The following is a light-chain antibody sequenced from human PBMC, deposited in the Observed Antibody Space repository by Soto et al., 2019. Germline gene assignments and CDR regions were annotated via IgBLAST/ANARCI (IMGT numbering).Light chain of an antibody. J-gene: IGKJ1*01. CDR3: QQYKSYWT. V-gene: IGKV1-5*03. Sequence: DIQMTQSPSTLSASVGDRVTITCRASQSISSWLAWYQQKPGKAPNLLIYKASSLEGGVPSRFSGSGSGTEFTLTISSLQPDDFATYYCQQYKSYWTFGQGTKVEIK. CDR1: QSISSW. CDR2: KAS.